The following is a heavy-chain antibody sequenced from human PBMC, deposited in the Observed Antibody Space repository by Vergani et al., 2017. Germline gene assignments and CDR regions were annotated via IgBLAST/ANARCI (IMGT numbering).Heavy chain of an antibody. D-gene: IGHD3-3*01. V-gene: IGHV1-8*01. CDR1: GYTFTSYD. CDR2: MNPNSGKT. Sequence: QVQLVQSGAAVKKPGASVKVSCKASGYTFTSYDINWVRQATGQGLEWMGWMNPNSGKTGYAQKFQGRVTITADESTSTAYMELSSLRSEDTAVYYCARDTNDFWSGYYSRDVVSRASGFDPWGQGTLVTVSS. CDR3: ARDTNDFWSGYYSRDVVSRASGFDP. J-gene: IGHJ5*02.